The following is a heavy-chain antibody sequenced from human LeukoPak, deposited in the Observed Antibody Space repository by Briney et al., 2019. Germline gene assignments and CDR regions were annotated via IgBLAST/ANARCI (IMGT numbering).Heavy chain of an antibody. V-gene: IGHV1-24*01. J-gene: IGHJ5*02. CDR1: GYTLTELS. CDR2: FDPEDGGT. D-gene: IGHD3-22*01. Sequence: VSVQVSCKVSGYTLTELSMHWVRQAPGKGLEWMGGFDPEDGGTIYAQKFQGKVTMTEDTSTVTAYMELSSLRSEDTAVYYCATCRGFTTDNWFDPWGQGTLVTVSS. CDR3: ATCRGFTTDNWFDP.